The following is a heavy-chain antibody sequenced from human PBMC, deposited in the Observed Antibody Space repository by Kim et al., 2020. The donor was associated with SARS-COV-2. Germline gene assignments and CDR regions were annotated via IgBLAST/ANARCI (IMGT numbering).Heavy chain of an antibody. D-gene: IGHD2-15*01. CDR2: ISSSSSTI. V-gene: IGHV3-48*02. CDR1: GFTFSSYS. J-gene: IGHJ1*01. Sequence: GGSLRLSCAASGFTFSSYSMNWVRQAPGKGLEWVSYISSSSSTIYYADSVKGRFTISRDNAKNSLYLQMNSLRDEDTAVYYCARDMGVYCSGGSCYSGGEYFQHWGQGTLVTVSS. CDR3: ARDMGVYCSGGSCYSGGEYFQH.